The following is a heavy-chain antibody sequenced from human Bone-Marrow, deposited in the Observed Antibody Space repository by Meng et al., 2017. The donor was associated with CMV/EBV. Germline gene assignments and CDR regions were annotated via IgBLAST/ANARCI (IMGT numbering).Heavy chain of an antibody. V-gene: IGHV4-39*01. J-gene: IGHJ4*02. CDR2: IYYSGST. CDR3: ARFTALAMVIGH. CDR1: GGSISSSSYY. Sequence: TVSGGSISSSSYYWGWIRQPPGKGLEWIGSIYYSGSTYYNPSLKSRVTISVDTSKNQFSLKLSSETAADTAVYYCARFTALAMVIGHWGQGTLVTVSS. D-gene: IGHD5-18*01.